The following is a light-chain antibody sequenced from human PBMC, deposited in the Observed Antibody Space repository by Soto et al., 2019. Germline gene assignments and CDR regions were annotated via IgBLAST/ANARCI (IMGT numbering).Light chain of an antibody. CDR3: SSYTSSTTFAI. CDR1: SSDIGGYNF. V-gene: IGLV2-14*01. Sequence: QSALTQPASVSGSPGQSITISCTGTSSDIGGYNFVSWYQRHPGKAPKLMIYGVRNRPSGVSDRFSGSKSGNTASLTISGLQADDEADYYCSSYTSSTTFAIFGGGTKLTVL. CDR2: GVR. J-gene: IGLJ2*01.